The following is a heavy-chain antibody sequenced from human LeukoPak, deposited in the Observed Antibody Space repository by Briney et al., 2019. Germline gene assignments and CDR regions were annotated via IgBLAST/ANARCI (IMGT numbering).Heavy chain of an antibody. CDR3: ATYHYDGTGYYYRGFHI. J-gene: IGHJ3*02. CDR2: IYYSGST. D-gene: IGHD3-22*01. Sequence: SETLCLTCTVSGGSISSYYWNWIRQSPGKGLEWIGYIYYSGSTNYNPSLKSRVTMSVDTSKSQFSLELSSVTAADTAVYYCATYHYDGTGYYYRGFHIWGQGTMVSVSS. CDR1: GGSISSYY. V-gene: IGHV4-59*01.